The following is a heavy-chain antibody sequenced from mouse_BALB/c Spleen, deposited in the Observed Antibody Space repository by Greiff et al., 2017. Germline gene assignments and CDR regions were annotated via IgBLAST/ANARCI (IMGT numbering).Heavy chain of an antibody. J-gene: IGHJ2*01. D-gene: IGHD1-2*01. CDR3: AREGITTALFDY. Sequence: QVQLKESGAELARPGASVKLSCKASGYTFTSYWMQWVKQRPGQGLEWIGAIYPGDGDTRYTQKFKGKATLTADKSSSTAYMQLSSLASEDSAVYYCAREGITTALFDYWGQGTTLTVSS. V-gene: IGHV1-87*01. CDR2: IYPGDGDT. CDR1: GYTFTSYW.